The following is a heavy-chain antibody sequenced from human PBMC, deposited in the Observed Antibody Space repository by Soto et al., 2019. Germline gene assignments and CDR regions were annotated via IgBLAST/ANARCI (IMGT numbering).Heavy chain of an antibody. CDR1: GGSFSGYY. CDR3: ARRITGTTYGYYYYYYGMDV. V-gene: IGHV4-34*01. CDR2: INHSGST. J-gene: IGHJ6*02. Sequence: SETLSLTCAVYGGSFSGYYWSWIRQPPGKGLEWIGSINHSGSTNYNPSLKSRVTISVDTSKNQFSLKLSSVTAADTAVYYCARRITGTTYGYYYYYYGMDVWGQGTTVTVSS. D-gene: IGHD1-7*01.